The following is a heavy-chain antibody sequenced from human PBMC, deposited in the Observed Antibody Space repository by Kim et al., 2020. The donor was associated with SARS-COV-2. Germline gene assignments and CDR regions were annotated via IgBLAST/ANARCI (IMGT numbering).Heavy chain of an antibody. CDR3: AKDVIAAAGTSPFDY. J-gene: IGHJ4*02. Sequence: GGSLRLSCAASGFTFSSYAMSWVRQAPGNGLEWVSAISGSGGSTYYADSVKGRFTISRDNSKNTLYLQMNSLRAEDTAVYYCAKDVIAAAGTSPFDYWGQGTLVTVSS. V-gene: IGHV3-23*01. D-gene: IGHD6-13*01. CDR1: GFTFSSYA. CDR2: ISGSGGST.